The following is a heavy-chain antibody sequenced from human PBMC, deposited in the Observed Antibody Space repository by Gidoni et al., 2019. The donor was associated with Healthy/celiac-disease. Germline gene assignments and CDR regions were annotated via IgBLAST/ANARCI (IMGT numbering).Heavy chain of an antibody. J-gene: IGHJ4*02. V-gene: IGHV4-39*01. CDR3: VPVGYSSSWPDGY. CDR1: GGSISSSSYY. Sequence: QLQLQESGPGLVKPSETLSLTCPVSGGSISSSSYYWGWIRQPPGKGLEWIGSIYYSGSTYYNPSLKSRVTISVDTSKNQFSLKLSSVTAADTAVYYCVPVGYSSSWPDGYWGQGTLVTVSS. D-gene: IGHD6-13*01. CDR2: IYYSGST.